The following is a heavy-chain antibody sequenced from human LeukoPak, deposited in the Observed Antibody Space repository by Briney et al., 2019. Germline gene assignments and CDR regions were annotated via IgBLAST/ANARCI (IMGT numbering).Heavy chain of an antibody. Sequence: GGSLRLSCVGSDFTFANYAMTWVRQAPGKGLEWVSAISGSGGSTYYADSVKGRFTISRDNSKNTLYLQMNSLRAEDTAVYYCAKEMATMYFDYWGQGTLVTVSS. V-gene: IGHV3-23*01. CDR2: ISGSGGST. CDR1: DFTFANYA. D-gene: IGHD5-24*01. J-gene: IGHJ4*02. CDR3: AKEMATMYFDY.